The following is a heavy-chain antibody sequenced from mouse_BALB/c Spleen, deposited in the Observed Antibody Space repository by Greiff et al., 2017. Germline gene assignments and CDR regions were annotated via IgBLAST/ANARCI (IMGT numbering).Heavy chain of an antibody. CDR1: GYTFTDYY. CDR3: ARQLYYRYDGYYAMDY. V-gene: IGHV1-84*02. CDR2: IYPGSGNT. J-gene: IGHJ4*01. Sequence: QVQLQQSGPELVKPGASVKISCKASGYTFTDYYINWVQQKPGQGLEWIGWIYPGSGNTKYNEKFKGKATLTVDTSASTAYMQLSSLTSEDTAVYFCARQLYYRYDGYYAMDYWGQGTSVTVSS. D-gene: IGHD2-14*01.